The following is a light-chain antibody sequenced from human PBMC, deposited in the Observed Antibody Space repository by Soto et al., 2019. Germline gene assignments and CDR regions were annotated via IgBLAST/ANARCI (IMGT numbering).Light chain of an antibody. CDR1: QSVPRTY. CDR2: GAS. V-gene: IGKV3-20*01. Sequence: DILMTQSPATLSLSPGERATLSCRASQSVPRTYLAWYQQKPGQTPSLLIYGASSRATGIPDRFSGSGSGTDFTLTISRLEPEDFAVYYCQQYGSSPTWTFGQGTKVDIK. J-gene: IGKJ1*01. CDR3: QQYGSSPTWT.